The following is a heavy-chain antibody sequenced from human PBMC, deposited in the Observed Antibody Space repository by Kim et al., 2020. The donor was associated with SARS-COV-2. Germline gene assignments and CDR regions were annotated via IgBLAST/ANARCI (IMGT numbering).Heavy chain of an antibody. CDR3: ARADSYGDYELDY. Sequence: YAQKFQGRVTMTRDTSISTAYMELSRLRSDDTAVYYCARADSYGDYELDYWGQGTLVTVSS. V-gene: IGHV1-2*02. D-gene: IGHD4-17*01. J-gene: IGHJ4*02.